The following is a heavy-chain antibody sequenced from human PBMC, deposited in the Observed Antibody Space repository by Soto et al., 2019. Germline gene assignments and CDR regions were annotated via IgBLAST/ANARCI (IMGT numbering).Heavy chain of an antibody. J-gene: IGHJ5*02. Sequence: ASVKVSCKASGYTFTSYAMHWVRQAPGQRLEWMGWINAGNGNTKYSQKFQGRVTITRDTSASTAYMELSSLRSEDTAVYYCARDISGGPPYYWFDPWGKGTLVTGSS. D-gene: IGHD1-26*01. CDR1: GYTFTSYA. V-gene: IGHV1-3*01. CDR2: INAGNGNT. CDR3: ARDISGGPPYYWFDP.